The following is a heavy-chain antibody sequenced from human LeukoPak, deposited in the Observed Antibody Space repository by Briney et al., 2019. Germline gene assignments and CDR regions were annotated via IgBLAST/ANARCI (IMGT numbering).Heavy chain of an antibody. CDR1: GYTFTSYY. J-gene: IGHJ4*02. V-gene: IGHV1-18*04. CDR3: ARGVGNSNWYLDY. CDR2: ISAYNGNV. Sequence: ASVTVSCKASGYTFTSYYMHWVRQAPGQGLEWMGWISAYNGNVNYAEKVQGRVIMTTDTSTSTAYMELRSLRSDDTAVYYCARGVGNSNWYLDYWGQGTLVIVSS. D-gene: IGHD5-18*01.